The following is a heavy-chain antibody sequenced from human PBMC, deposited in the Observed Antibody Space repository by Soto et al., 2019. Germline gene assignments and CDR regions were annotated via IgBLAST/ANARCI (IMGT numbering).Heavy chain of an antibody. CDR3: ARSTYFGSGGYPRWSDP. Sequence: ASVKVSCKASGYTFTSYHMHWVRQAPGQGLEWMGIINPSGGSTNYPKKFQGRVTMTRDTSTNTVYMELSSLRSEDTAVYYCARSTYFGSGGYPRWSDPRGQGTLVTVSS. CDR2: INPSGGST. V-gene: IGHV1-46*03. D-gene: IGHD3-10*01. CDR1: GYTFTSYH. J-gene: IGHJ5*02.